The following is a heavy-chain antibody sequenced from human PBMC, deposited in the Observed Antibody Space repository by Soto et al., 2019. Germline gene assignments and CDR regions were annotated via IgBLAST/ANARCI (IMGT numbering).Heavy chain of an antibody. CDR1: GFTFSHYA. V-gene: IGHV3-23*01. J-gene: IGHJ4*02. D-gene: IGHD3-22*01. CDR2: ISGGGGST. CDR3: AKVFYYYDSSGYYYFDY. Sequence: GGSLRLSCATSGFTFSHYAMSWVRQAPGKGLEWVAGISGGGGSTYYADSVKGRFTISRDNSKNALYLQMSSLRAEDTAVYYCAKVFYYYDSSGYYYFDYWGQGTLVTVSS.